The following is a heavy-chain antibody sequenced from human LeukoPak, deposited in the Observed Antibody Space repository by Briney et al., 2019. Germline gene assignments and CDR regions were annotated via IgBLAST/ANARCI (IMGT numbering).Heavy chain of an antibody. Sequence: GGSLRLSCEASGFTFSDHWMTWVRQAPGKGLEWVSGISGRGDTTNYADSVQGRFTISRDNSKNTLYLQMNGLRAEDTAVYYCAKDPAAGVATTKLDYWGQGTLVTVSS. CDR2: ISGRGDTT. CDR3: AKDPAAGVATTKLDY. V-gene: IGHV3-23*01. D-gene: IGHD5-24*01. J-gene: IGHJ4*02. CDR1: GFTFSDHW.